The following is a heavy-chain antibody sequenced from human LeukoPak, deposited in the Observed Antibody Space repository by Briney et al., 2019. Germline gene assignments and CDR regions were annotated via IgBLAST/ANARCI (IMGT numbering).Heavy chain of an antibody. Sequence: GGSLRLPCAASEFTFSTYGMHWVRQAPAQGLEWVSVISGSGADTYYADSVKGRFTISRDKSKNTLYLQMDSLRADDTAVYYCANGRYDILTGYYAAVDYWGQGTLVTVSS. CDR3: ANGRYDILTGYYAAVDY. CDR1: EFTFSTYG. CDR2: ISGSGADT. J-gene: IGHJ4*02. D-gene: IGHD3-9*01. V-gene: IGHV3-23*01.